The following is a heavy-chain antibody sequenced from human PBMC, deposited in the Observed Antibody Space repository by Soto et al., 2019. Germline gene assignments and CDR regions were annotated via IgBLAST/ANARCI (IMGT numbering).Heavy chain of an antibody. D-gene: IGHD6-13*01. Sequence: ASVKVSCKASGYTFTDYYMHWVRQAPGQGLEWMGWINPNSGGTNYAQKFQGRVTMTRDTSISTAYMELSNLRSDDTAVYYCAGGGGTAAGSGSGLRLSHWGQGTLVIVSS. V-gene: IGHV1-2*02. CDR2: INPNSGGT. CDR1: GYTFTDYY. J-gene: IGHJ4*02. CDR3: AGGGGTAAGSGSGLRLSH.